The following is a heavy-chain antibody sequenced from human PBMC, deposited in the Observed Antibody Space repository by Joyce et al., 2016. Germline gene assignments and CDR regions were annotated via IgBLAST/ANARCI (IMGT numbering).Heavy chain of an antibody. J-gene: IGHJ6*02. CDR3: ARGGTSSDHYFFYTLDV. CDR2: IIPFFGAA. Sequence: QVLLVQSGAAVKRPGPSLRVSCKSSGGDFSNYTVNWVRQAPGQRLEWMGGIIPFFGAAKYAEDFQGRVTLTADQSTRTAYLELSSLTSADTAVYYCARGGTSSDHYFFYTLDVWGPGTTVNVSS. CDR1: GGDFSNYT. D-gene: IGHD1-14*01. V-gene: IGHV1-69*12.